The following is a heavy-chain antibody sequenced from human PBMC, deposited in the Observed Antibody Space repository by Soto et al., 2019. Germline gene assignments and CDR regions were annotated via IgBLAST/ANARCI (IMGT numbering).Heavy chain of an antibody. CDR2: ISGSGGST. CDR3: AKEGFLEWLLSRRGMDV. Sequence: RLSCAASGFTFSSYAMSWVRQAPGKGLEWGSAISGSGGSTYYADSVKGRFTISRDNSKNTLYLQMNSLRAEDTAVYYCAKEGFLEWLLSRRGMDVWGQGXTVTVYS. CDR1: GFTFSSYA. D-gene: IGHD3-3*01. J-gene: IGHJ6*02. V-gene: IGHV3-23*01.